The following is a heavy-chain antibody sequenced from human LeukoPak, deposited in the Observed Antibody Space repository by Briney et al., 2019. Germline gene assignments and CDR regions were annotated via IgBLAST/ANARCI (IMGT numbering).Heavy chain of an antibody. CDR3: ARMGSIAVAGKYNWFDP. D-gene: IGHD6-19*01. Sequence: GESLKISCKGSGYSFTSYWIGWVRQMPGKGLEWMGIIYPGDSDTRYSSSFQGQVTISADKSISTAYLQWSSLKASDTAMYYCARMGSIAVAGKYNWFDPWGQGTLVTVSS. J-gene: IGHJ5*02. V-gene: IGHV5-51*01. CDR2: IYPGDSDT. CDR1: GYSFTSYW.